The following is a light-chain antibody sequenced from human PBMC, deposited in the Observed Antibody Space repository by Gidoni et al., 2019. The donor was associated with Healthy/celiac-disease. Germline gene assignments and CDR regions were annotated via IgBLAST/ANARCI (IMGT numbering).Light chain of an antibody. J-gene: IGLJ3*02. V-gene: IGLV1-40*01. CDR1: SSNIGAGYD. CDR2: GNS. Sequence: QSVLTQPPSVSGAPGQRVTISCTGSSSNIGAGYDVHWYQQLPGTAPNLLIYGNSNRPSGVPDRFSGSKSGTSASLAITGLQAEDEADYYCQSYDSSRWVFGGGTKLTVL. CDR3: QSYDSSRWV.